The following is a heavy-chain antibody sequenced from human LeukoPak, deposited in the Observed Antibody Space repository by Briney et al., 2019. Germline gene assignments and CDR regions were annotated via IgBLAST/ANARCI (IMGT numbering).Heavy chain of an antibody. CDR3: ATVGVIGRYYYYGMDV. CDR2: FDPEDGET. J-gene: IGHJ6*02. Sequence: ASVKVSCKVSGYTLTELSMHWVRQAPGKGLEWMGGFDPEDGETIYAQKFQGRVTMTEDTSTDTAYMELSSLRSEHTAVYYCATVGVIGRYYYYGMDVWGQGTTVTVSS. D-gene: IGHD3-16*02. V-gene: IGHV1-24*01. CDR1: GYTLTELS.